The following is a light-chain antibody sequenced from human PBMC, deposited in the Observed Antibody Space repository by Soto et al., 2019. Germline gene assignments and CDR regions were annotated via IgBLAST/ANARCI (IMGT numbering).Light chain of an antibody. CDR1: QSLSSSS. V-gene: IGKV3-20*01. CDR3: QQYNSYSVT. Sequence: EIVLTQSPGTLSLCPGERATLSCRASQSLSSSSLAWYQQKPGQAPRLLIYDASNRATGIPDRFSGSGSGTEFTLTISSLQPDDFATYYCQQYNSYSVTFGQGTRLEIK. J-gene: IGKJ5*01. CDR2: DAS.